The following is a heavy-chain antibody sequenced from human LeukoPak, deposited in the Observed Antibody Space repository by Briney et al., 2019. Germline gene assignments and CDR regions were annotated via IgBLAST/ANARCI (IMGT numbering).Heavy chain of an antibody. J-gene: IGHJ4*02. CDR3: ARKGYCTNGVCYTGDFDY. Sequence: GASVKVSCKASGYTFTGYYMHWVRQAPGQGLEWMGWINPNSGGTNYAQKFQGRVTMTRDTSISTAYMELSRLRSDDTAVYYCARKGYCTNGVCYTGDFDYWGQGTLVTVSS. CDR2: INPNSGGT. D-gene: IGHD2-8*01. V-gene: IGHV1-2*02. CDR1: GYTFTGYY.